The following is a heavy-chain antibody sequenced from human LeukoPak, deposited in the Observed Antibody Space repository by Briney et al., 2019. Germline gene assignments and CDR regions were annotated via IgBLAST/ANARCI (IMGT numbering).Heavy chain of an antibody. Sequence: SETLSLTCSVSGDSITNYYWSWIRQPPGKGLEWIGYIYYSGSTNYNPSLKSRVTISVDTSKNQFSLKLSSVTAADTAVYYCAREVHSGFDYWGQGTLVTVSS. D-gene: IGHD2-15*01. CDR1: GDSITNYY. CDR3: AREVHSGFDY. J-gene: IGHJ4*02. V-gene: IGHV4-59*01. CDR2: IYYSGST.